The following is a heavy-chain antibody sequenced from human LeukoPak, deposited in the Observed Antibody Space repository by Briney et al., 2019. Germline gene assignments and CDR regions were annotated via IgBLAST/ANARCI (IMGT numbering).Heavy chain of an antibody. Sequence: GGLVQPGGALRLSCAASGLTFSDYWMAWVRQAPGKGMEWVANIKKNGGEEYYMDSVRGRFTVSRDNAQNSLYLQMNSLRAEDTAVYYCARETYYDFWSGYPHGYYYYYMDVWGKGTTVTVSS. CDR1: GLTFSDYW. CDR2: IKKNGGEE. V-gene: IGHV3-7*01. D-gene: IGHD3-3*01. CDR3: ARETYYDFWSGYPHGYYYYYMDV. J-gene: IGHJ6*03.